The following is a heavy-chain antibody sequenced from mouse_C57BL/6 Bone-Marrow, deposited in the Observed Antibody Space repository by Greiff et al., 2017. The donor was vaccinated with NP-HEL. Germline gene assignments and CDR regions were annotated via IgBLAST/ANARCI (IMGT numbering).Heavy chain of an antibody. CDR3: ASYDYEGFAY. Sequence: VKLQESGPGLVQPSQSLSITCTVSGFSLTSYGVHWVRQSPGKGLEWLGVIWSGGSTDYNAAFISRLSISKDNSKSQVFFKMNSLQADDTAIYYCASYDYEGFAYWGQGTLVTVSA. J-gene: IGHJ3*01. CDR2: IWSGGST. V-gene: IGHV2-2*01. D-gene: IGHD2-4*01. CDR1: GFSLTSYG.